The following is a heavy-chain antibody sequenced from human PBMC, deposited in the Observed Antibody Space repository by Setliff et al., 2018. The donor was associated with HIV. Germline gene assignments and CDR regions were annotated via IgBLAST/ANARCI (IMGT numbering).Heavy chain of an antibody. J-gene: IGHJ4*02. CDR3: AREDYYDSTQTDY. CDR1: GFTFSIYW. V-gene: IGHV3-7*01. D-gene: IGHD3-22*01. Sequence: GGSLRLSCAASGFTFSIYWMNWVRQAPGKGLEWVANIKQDGSEKNCVDSVKGRFTISRDNAKNSLYLQMNSLRDEDTAVYYCAREDYYDSTQTDYWGQGALVTVSS. CDR2: IKQDGSEK.